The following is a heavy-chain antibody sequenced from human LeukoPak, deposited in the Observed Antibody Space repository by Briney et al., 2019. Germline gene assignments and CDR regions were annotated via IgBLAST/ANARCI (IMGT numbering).Heavy chain of an antibody. CDR3: ARDWSGEPPIQH. CDR2: ISSSSSYI. CDR1: GFTFSSYA. V-gene: IGHV3-21*01. D-gene: IGHD1-26*01. J-gene: IGHJ1*01. Sequence: PGGPLRLSCAASGFTFSSYAMHWVRQAPGKGLEWVSSISSSSSYIYYADSVKGRFTISRDNAKNSLYLQMNSLRAEDTAVYYCARDWSGEPPIQHWGQGTLVTVSS.